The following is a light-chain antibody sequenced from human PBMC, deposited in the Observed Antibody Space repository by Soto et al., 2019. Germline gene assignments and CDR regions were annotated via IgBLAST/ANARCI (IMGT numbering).Light chain of an antibody. V-gene: IGKV3-20*01. CDR1: QSVCSSY. Sequence: EIVLTQSPGTLSLSPGERATLSCRASQSVCSSYLAWYQQKPGQAPRLLIYGASSRATGIPDRFSGSGSGTDFTLTISRLEPEDFAVYYCQQYGSSPPTFGQGTKLEIK. CDR2: GAS. J-gene: IGKJ2*01. CDR3: QQYGSSPPT.